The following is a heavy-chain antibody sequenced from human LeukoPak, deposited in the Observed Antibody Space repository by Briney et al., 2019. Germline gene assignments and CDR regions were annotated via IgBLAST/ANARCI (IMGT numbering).Heavy chain of an antibody. D-gene: IGHD5/OR15-5a*01. Sequence: SETLSLTCTVSGGSISSYYWSWIRQPPGKGLEWIGYIFYSGNTNYNASLRSRATISVDTSKNEFSLQLISVTAADTAIYFCARGRSNAFDVWGPGTVVTVSS. CDR1: GGSISSYY. V-gene: IGHV4-59*08. J-gene: IGHJ3*01. CDR2: IFYSGNT. CDR3: ARGRSNAFDV.